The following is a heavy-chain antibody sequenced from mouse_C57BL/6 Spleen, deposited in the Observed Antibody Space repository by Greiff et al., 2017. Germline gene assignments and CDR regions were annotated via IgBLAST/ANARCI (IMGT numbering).Heavy chain of an antibody. J-gene: IGHJ4*01. CDR3: AIERPTVVAHYYAMDF. D-gene: IGHD1-1*01. V-gene: IGHV1-53*01. CDR2: INPSNGGT. CDR1: GYTFTSSW. Sequence: QVQLQQPGTELVKPGASVKLSCKASGYTFTSSWMHWGKQRPGQGLEWIGNINPSNGGTNYNEKFKSKATLTVDKSSSTAYMQLSSLTSEDSAVYYCAIERPTVVAHYYAMDFWGQGTSVTVSS.